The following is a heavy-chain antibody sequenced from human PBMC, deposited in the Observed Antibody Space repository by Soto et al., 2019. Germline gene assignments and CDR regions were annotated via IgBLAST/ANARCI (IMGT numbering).Heavy chain of an antibody. D-gene: IGHD6-13*01. CDR3: ARVGGFRQQHFDY. CDR2: INAGNGNT. J-gene: IGHJ4*02. Sequence: ASVKVSCKASGYTFTSYAMHWVRQAPGQRLEGMGWINAGNGNTKYSQKFQGRVTITRDTSASTAYMELSSLRSEDTAAYYCARVGGFRQQHFDYWGQGTLVTVSS. V-gene: IGHV1-3*01. CDR1: GYTFTSYA.